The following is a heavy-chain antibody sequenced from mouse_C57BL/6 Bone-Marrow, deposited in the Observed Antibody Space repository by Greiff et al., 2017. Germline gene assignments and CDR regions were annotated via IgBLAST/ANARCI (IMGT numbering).Heavy chain of an antibody. Sequence: QVQLKESGAELVKPGASVKISCKASGYAFSGYWMNWVKQWPGKGLEWIGQIYPGDGDTNYHGKFKGMATLTADKSSRTAYMQLIMLTSEVSTVYFCARSYSNCVFDYWGQGTTLSVSS. CDR1: GYAFSGYW. CDR3: ARSYSNCVFDY. CDR2: IYPGDGDT. J-gene: IGHJ2*01. V-gene: IGHV1-80*01. D-gene: IGHD2-5*01.